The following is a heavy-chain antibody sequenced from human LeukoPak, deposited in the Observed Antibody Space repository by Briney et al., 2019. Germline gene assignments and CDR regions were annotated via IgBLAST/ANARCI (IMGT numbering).Heavy chain of an antibody. CDR2: IYYSGST. D-gene: IGHD3-10*01. V-gene: IGHV4-59*01. Sequence: SETLSLTCTVSGGSISSYYWSWIRQPPGKGLEWIGYIYYSGSTNYNPSLKSRVTISVDTSKNQFSLKLSSVTAADTAVYYYARGGPITMVRGVTINGVGRNYFDYWGQGTLVTVSS. J-gene: IGHJ4*02. CDR1: GGSISSYY. CDR3: ARGGPITMVRGVTINGVGRNYFDY.